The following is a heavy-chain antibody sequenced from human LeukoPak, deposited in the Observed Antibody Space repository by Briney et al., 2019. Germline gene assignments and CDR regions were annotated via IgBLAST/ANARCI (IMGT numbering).Heavy chain of an antibody. J-gene: IGHJ4*02. D-gene: IGHD5-12*01. Sequence: KAGGSLRLSCAASAFTFSDYYMSWIRRAPGKGLEWVAYITSSGDDIYYADSVKGRFTISRDNAKNALFLRMSSLRVEDTATYYCASDIVATSGDFWGQGTLVSVSS. CDR2: ITSSGDDI. V-gene: IGHV3-11*01. CDR1: AFTFSDYY. CDR3: ASDIVATSGDF.